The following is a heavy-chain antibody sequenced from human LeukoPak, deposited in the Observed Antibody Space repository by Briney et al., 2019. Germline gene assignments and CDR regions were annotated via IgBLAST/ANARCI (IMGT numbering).Heavy chain of an antibody. CDR2: ISGSGGRT. D-gene: IGHD2-2*02. V-gene: IGHV3-23*01. CDR3: AKGDDVVVPAAIWDY. J-gene: IGHJ4*02. Sequence: GGSLRLSCAASGFTFSSYAMSWVRQAPGKGLEWVSMISGSGGRTYYADSVKGRFTISRDNSKNTLYLQMNSLRAEDTAVYYCAKGDDVVVPAAIWDYWGQGTLVTVSS. CDR1: GFTFSSYA.